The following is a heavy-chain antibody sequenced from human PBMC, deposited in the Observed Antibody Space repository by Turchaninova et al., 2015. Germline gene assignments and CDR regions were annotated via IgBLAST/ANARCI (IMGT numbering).Heavy chain of an antibody. CDR3: AHSGYASNFEF. CDR2: VYTSGSI. D-gene: IGHD5-12*01. Sequence: QVQLQESGPGLVRPSETLSPPCTVSGGSISSYHWTWIRPPAGKGLEWIGRVYTSGSIDYNPSLKSRVTISVDKSKSQFSLKLSSVTAADTAVYFCAHSGYASNFEFWGQGTLVTVSS. V-gene: IGHV4-4*07. J-gene: IGHJ4*02. CDR1: GGSISSYH.